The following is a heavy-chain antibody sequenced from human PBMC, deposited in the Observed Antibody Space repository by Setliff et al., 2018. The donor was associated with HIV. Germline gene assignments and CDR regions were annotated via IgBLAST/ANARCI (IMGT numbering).Heavy chain of an antibody. V-gene: IGHV4-31*11. Sequence: PSETLSLTCAVSGYSINSGGYYWTWIRQHPGMGLEWIGYIHYSGSTYYNPSLKSRVTISVDTSKNQFSLKLSSVTAADTAVYYCARDRYAGEIDYWGQGTLVTVSS. D-gene: IGHD3-10*01. CDR3: ARDRYAGEIDY. CDR2: IHYSGST. J-gene: IGHJ4*02. CDR1: GYSINSGGYY.